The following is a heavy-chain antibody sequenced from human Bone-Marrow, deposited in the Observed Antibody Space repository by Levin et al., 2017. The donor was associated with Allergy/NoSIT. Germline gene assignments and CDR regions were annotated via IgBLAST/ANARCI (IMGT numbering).Heavy chain of an antibody. CDR1: GGSISSGAYF. J-gene: IGHJ3*02. CDR2: IYHRGSA. CDR3: ASGVGTPTVTSDAFDI. V-gene: IGHV4-31*03. D-gene: IGHD4-17*01. Sequence: SETLSLTCTVSGGSISSGAYFWSWIRQLPGEGLEWIGYIYHRGSAYYNPSLESRVTLSVDTSKNQFSLQMSPVTAADTAVYYCASGVGTPTVTSDAFDIWGQGTMVTVSS.